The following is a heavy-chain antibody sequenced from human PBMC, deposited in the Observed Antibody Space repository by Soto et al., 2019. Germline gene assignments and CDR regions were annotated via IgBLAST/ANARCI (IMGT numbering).Heavy chain of an antibody. V-gene: IGHV4-59*01. CDR2: IHYSGST. Sequence: SETLSLTCTVSGGSISSYYWSWIRQPPGKGLEWIGNIHYSGSTNYNPSLKSRVSISVDTSKNQFSLELSSVTAADTAVYYCARGVGYCTSTSCRGWFDPWGQGTQVTVSS. D-gene: IGHD2-2*01. J-gene: IGHJ5*02. CDR1: GGSISSYY. CDR3: ARGVGYCTSTSCRGWFDP.